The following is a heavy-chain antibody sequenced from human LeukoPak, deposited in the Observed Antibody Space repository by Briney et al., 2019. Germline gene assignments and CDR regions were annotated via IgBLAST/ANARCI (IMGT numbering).Heavy chain of an antibody. CDR2: IYYSGST. CDR3: ARERIGDYDILTGYLRGPNAWSDY. D-gene: IGHD3-9*01. V-gene: IGHV4-31*03. CDR1: GGSISSGGYY. Sequence: SETLSLTCTVSGGSISSGGYYWSWIRQHPGKGLEWIGYIYYSGSTYYNPSLKSRVTISVDTSKNQFSLKLSSVTAADTAVYYCARERIGDYDILTGYLRGPNAWSDYWGQGTLVTVSS. J-gene: IGHJ4*02.